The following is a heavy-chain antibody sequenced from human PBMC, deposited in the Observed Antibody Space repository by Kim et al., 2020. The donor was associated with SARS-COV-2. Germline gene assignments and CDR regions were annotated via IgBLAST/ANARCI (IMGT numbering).Heavy chain of an antibody. CDR1: GFTFSSYS. D-gene: IGHD3-10*01. CDR2: ISSSSSYI. J-gene: IGHJ4*02. V-gene: IGHV3-21*01. CDR3: ARGWFGELPLLLFDY. Sequence: GGSLRLSCAASGFTFSSYSMNWVRQAPGKGLEWVSSISSSSSYIYYADSVKGRFTISRDNAKNSLYLQMNSLRAEDTAVYYCARGWFGELPLLLFDYWGQGTLVTVSS.